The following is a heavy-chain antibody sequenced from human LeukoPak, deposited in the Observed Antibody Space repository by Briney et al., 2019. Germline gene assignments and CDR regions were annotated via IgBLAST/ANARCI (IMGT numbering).Heavy chain of an antibody. Sequence: GGSLRLSCAATGFTFSDYYMSWIRQAPGKGLEWVSYISSSGYSTYYADSVKGRFTISRDNAKNSLFLQMNSLRAEDTAVYYCARDRLSGVVDFWGQGTLVTVSS. CDR1: GFTFSDYY. J-gene: IGHJ4*02. CDR3: ARDRLSGVVDF. V-gene: IGHV3-11*04. CDR2: ISSSGYST.